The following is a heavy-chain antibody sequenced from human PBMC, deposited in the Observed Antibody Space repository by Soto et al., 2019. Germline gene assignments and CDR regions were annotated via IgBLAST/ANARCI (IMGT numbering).Heavy chain of an antibody. CDR3: ASAIAVASTGFDY. V-gene: IGHV1-8*02. D-gene: IGHD6-19*01. CDR2: MNPNSGNT. CDR1: GYTFTSYY. J-gene: IGHJ4*02. Sequence: ASVKVSCKASGYTFTSYYMHWVRQAPGQGLEWLGWMNPNSGNTGYAQKFQGRVTMTRNTSIGTAYMELSSLRSEDTAVYYCASAIAVASTGFDYWGQGTLVTVSS.